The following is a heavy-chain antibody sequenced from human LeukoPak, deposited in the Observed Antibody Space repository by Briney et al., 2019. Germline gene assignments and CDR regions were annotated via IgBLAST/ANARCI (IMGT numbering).Heavy chain of an antibody. V-gene: IGHV3-21*01. CDR1: GFTFSSYS. CDR3: ARERGYNYGYADY. D-gene: IGHD5-18*01. Sequence: GGSLRLSCVASGFTFSSYSMNWVRQAPGKGLEWVSSISTSSCHIYYADSMEGRFTISRDNAKNSLYLQMDSLGAEDTAVYYCARERGYNYGYADYWGQGTLVTVSS. J-gene: IGHJ4*02. CDR2: ISTSSCHI.